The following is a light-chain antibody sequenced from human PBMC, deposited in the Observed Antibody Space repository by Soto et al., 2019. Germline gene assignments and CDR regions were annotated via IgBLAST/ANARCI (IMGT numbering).Light chain of an antibody. CDR3: ATWDSRLKAVV. Sequence: QSVLTQPPSVSAAPGQKVTISCSGSSPNIGKNYVSWYLHLPGTAPKFLIYDNDVRASGIPDRFSGSKSGTSATLGITGLQPGDEADYYCATWDSRLKAVVFGGGTKLTVL. V-gene: IGLV1-51*01. CDR1: SPNIGKNY. J-gene: IGLJ2*01. CDR2: DND.